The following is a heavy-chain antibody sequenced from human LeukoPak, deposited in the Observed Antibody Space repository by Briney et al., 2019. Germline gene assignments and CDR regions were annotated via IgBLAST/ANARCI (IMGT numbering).Heavy chain of an antibody. Sequence: SQTLSLTCAISGDSVSTASNAWYWIRQSPSRGLEWLGRTYYRSKWYNDYAVSVKSRITINPDTSKNQFSLQLNSVTPEDTAVYYCARDYYDSSGYSHYDYWGQGTLVTVSS. CDR2: TYYRSKWYN. CDR1: GDSVSTASNA. J-gene: IGHJ4*02. CDR3: ARDYYDSSGYSHYDY. D-gene: IGHD3-22*01. V-gene: IGHV6-1*01.